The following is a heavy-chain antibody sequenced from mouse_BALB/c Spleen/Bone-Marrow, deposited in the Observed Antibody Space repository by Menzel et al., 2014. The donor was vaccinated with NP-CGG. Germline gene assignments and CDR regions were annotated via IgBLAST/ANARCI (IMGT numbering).Heavy chain of an antibody. V-gene: IGHV1S130*01. J-gene: IGHJ2*01. Sequence: QVQLQQSGSVLVRPGASVKLSCKASGYTFTSPWMHWAKQRPGQGLEWIGEIHPNSGNTNYNEKFKGKATLTVDTSSSTAYVDLSSLTSEDSAVYYCARGGFDYWGQGTTLTVSS. CDR2: IHPNSGNT. CDR3: ARGGFDY. CDR1: GYTFTSPW.